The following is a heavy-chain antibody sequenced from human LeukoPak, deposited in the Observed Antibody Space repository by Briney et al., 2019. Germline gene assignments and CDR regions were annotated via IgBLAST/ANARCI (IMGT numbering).Heavy chain of an antibody. CDR2: ITGSGDNT. CDR1: GFTFSSYG. J-gene: IGHJ6*04. CDR3: AELGITMIGGV. D-gene: IGHD3-10*02. V-gene: IGHV3-23*01. Sequence: GGSLRLSCAASGFTFSSYGMGWVRQAPGKGLEWVSAITGSGDNTYYADSVKGRFTISRDNSKNTLYLQMNSLRAEDTAVYYCAELGITMIGGVWGKGTTVTVSS.